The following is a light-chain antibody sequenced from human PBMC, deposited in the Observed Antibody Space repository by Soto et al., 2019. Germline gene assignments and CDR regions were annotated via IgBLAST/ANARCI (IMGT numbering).Light chain of an antibody. V-gene: IGLV2-14*01. J-gene: IGLJ2*01. Sequence: QSVLTQPASVSGSPGQSITISCTGTSSDVGGYNYVSWYQQHPGKAPKLMIYEVSNRPSGVSNRFSGSKSDNTASLTISGLQAEDEADYYCSSYTSSSTVVFGGGTKVTV. CDR1: SSDVGGYNY. CDR2: EVS. CDR3: SSYTSSSTVV.